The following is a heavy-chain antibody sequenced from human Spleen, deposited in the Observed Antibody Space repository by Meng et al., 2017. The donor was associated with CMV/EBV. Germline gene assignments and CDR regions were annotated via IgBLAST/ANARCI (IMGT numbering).Heavy chain of an antibody. Sequence: KVSCKACGYTFTNYGMNWVRQAPGQGLEWMGLINTNTGNPTYAQGFTGRFVFSLDTSVNTAYLQISSLKAEDTAVYFCARNSGGSIDYWGQGTLVTVSS. D-gene: IGHD1-26*01. CDR1: GYTFTNYG. J-gene: IGHJ4*02. CDR3: ARNSGGSIDY. CDR2: INTNTGNP. V-gene: IGHV7-4-1*02.